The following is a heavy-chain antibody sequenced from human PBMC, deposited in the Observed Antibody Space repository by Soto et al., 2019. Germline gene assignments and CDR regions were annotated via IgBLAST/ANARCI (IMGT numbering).Heavy chain of an antibody. CDR1: GYTFTSYY. Sequence: QVQLVQSGAEVKKPGASVKVSCRASGYTFTSYYIHWVRQAPGQGFECMGIINPSGGSTSYAQKFQGRVTMTRDPSTSTVYMELSSLRSEDTAVYYCARAHITIFGVVTPHYNWFDPWGQGTLVTVSS. V-gene: IGHV1-46*01. J-gene: IGHJ5*02. D-gene: IGHD3-3*01. CDR2: INPSGGST. CDR3: ARAHITIFGVVTPHYNWFDP.